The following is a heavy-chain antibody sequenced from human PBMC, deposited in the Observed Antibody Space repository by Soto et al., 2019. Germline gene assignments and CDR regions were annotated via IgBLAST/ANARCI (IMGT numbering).Heavy chain of an antibody. D-gene: IGHD1-26*01. V-gene: IGHV1-69*01. CDR1: GGTFSHYG. CDR2: IIPMFGTS. J-gene: IGHJ6*02. Sequence: QVQLVQSGAEVKKPGSSVKVSCKASGGTFSHYGISWVRQAPGQGLEWMGGIIPMFGTSNYAQKFQGRVTITADASTSTAYMELSSLRSEDTAVYYCARDRTSTLVDRYYSMDVWGQGTTVTVSS. CDR3: ARDRTSTLVDRYYSMDV.